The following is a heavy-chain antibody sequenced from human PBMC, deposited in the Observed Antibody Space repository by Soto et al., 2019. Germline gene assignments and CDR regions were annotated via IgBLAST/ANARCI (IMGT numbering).Heavy chain of an antibody. V-gene: IGHV3-33*01. Sequence: GGSLRLSCAASGFTFSSYGMHWVRQAPSKGLEWVAVIWYDGSNKYYADSVKGRFTISRDNSKNTLYLQMNSLRAEDTAVYYCARDFLPAAKIEKNYYYGMDVWGQGTTVTVSS. J-gene: IGHJ6*02. CDR3: ARDFLPAAKIEKNYYYGMDV. D-gene: IGHD2-2*01. CDR1: GFTFSSYG. CDR2: IWYDGSNK.